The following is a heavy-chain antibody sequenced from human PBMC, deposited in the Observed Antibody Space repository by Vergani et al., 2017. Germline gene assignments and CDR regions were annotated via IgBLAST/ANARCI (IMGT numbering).Heavy chain of an antibody. D-gene: IGHD2-2*01. V-gene: IGHV3-48*01. CDR2: ISSSSITI. CDR1: GFTFSSYS. J-gene: IGHJ3*02. CDR3: ARDRRYCSSTSFYYSAFDI. Sequence: EVQLVESGGGLVQPGGSLRLSCAASGFTFSSYSMNWVRQAPGKVLEWVSYISSSSITIYYADSVKGRFTISRDNAKNSLYLQMNSLRAEDTAVYYCARDRRYCSSTSFYYSAFDIWGQGTMVTVSS.